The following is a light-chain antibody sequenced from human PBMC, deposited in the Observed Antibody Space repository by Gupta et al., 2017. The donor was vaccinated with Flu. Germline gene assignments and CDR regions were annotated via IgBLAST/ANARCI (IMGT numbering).Light chain of an antibody. J-gene: IGKJ1*01. Sequence: RATLSCRASQSVSSSYLAWYQQKPGQAPRLLIYGASSRATGIPDRFSGSGSGTDFTHTISRLEPEDFAVYYCQQYGSSLTWTFGQGTKVEIK. CDR1: QSVSSSY. V-gene: IGKV3-20*01. CDR2: GAS. CDR3: QQYGSSLTWT.